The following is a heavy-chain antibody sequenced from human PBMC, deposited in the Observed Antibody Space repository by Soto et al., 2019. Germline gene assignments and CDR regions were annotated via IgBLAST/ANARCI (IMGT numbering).Heavy chain of an antibody. D-gene: IGHD3-10*01. CDR1: GLTFRSYG. J-gene: IGHJ1*01. CDR2: IWHDGNKI. Sequence: QVQLVESGGGVVQPGGSLSLACEVSGLTFRSYGMHWVRQAPGKGLEWVALIWHDGNKIFYADSVKGRFTVSRDNSKNTLILQMNRLRPADTAVYYCATDPSLWFGDAGFFQNWGHGTLVTVSS. V-gene: IGHV3-33*01. CDR3: ATDPSLWFGDAGFFQN.